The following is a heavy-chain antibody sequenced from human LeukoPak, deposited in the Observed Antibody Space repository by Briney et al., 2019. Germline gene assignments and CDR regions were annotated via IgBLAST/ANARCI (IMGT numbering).Heavy chain of an antibody. D-gene: IGHD3-10*01. V-gene: IGHV4-59*08. CDR2: ISYSGST. CDR1: GGSIYGFY. J-gene: IGHJ4*02. CDR3: ARHVISFGESYSQYSFDY. Sequence: SETLSLTCTVSGGSIYGFYWSWIRQPPGRRLEWIGYISYSGSTYYRPSLKSRLTMSLDTSQNQFSLRLNSVTAADTAIYYCARHVISFGESYSQYSFDYWGQGSLVTVSS.